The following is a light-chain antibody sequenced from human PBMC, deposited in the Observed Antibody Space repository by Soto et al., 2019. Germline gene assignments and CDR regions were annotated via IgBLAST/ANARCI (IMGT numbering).Light chain of an antibody. Sequence: QSALTQPASVSGSPGQSITISCTGTRSDVGGYKYVSWYQQHPGKAPKLIIYEVSNRPSGVSNRFSGSKSGTTASLIISGLQAEDEGDYYCSSYTPSDTRVFGGGTKLTVL. CDR2: EVS. CDR3: SSYTPSDTRV. V-gene: IGLV2-14*01. J-gene: IGLJ3*02. CDR1: RSDVGGYKY.